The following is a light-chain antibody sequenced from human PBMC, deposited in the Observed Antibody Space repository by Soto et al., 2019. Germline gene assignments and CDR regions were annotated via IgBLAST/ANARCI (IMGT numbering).Light chain of an antibody. V-gene: IGLV2-14*03. J-gene: IGLJ2*01. Sequence: QSALTQPASVSGSPGQSITISCTGTSSDVGAYNYVSWYQFHPGKAPKLMIYDVSYRPSGVANRFSGSKSGNTASLTISGLQAEDEADYYCSSYASSNLPVIYGGGTKVTVL. CDR3: SSYASSNLPVI. CDR2: DVS. CDR1: SSDVGAYNY.